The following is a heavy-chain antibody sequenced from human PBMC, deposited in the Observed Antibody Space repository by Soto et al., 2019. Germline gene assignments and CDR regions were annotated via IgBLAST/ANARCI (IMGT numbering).Heavy chain of an antibody. CDR2: IKQDGTEK. J-gene: IGHJ4*02. CDR1: GFTFSSYA. V-gene: IGHV3-7*01. D-gene: IGHD5-18*01. Sequence: PGGSLRLSCAASGFTFSSYAMSWVRQAPGKGLEWVANIKQDGTEKYYVGSVKGRFTISRDNAKNSLYLQMSSLRAEDTAVYYCAREDTYGLDYFDYWGQGTVVTVSS. CDR3: AREDTYGLDYFDY.